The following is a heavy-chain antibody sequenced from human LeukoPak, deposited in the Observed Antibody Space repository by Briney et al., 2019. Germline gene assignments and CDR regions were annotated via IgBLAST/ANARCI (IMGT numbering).Heavy chain of an antibody. CDR1: GGSISSTSCY. V-gene: IGHV4-39*07. CDR3: ARGLPYCSSTSCRFPTISFLRGGRSWFDP. J-gene: IGHJ5*02. D-gene: IGHD2-2*01. Sequence: SETLSLTCSVSGGSISSTSCYWGWIRQPPGKGLEWIGGIYYSGSTYYNPSLKSRVTISVDTSKNQFSLKLSSVTAADTAVYYCARGLPYCSSTSCRFPTISFLRGGRSWFDPWGQGTLVTVSS. CDR2: IYYSGST.